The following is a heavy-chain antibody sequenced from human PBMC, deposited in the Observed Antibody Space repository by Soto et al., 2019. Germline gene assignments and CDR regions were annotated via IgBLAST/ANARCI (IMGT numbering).Heavy chain of an antibody. Sequence: EVQLVQSGPEVKKPGESLTISCKGSGYTFSNYWIAWMRQRPGRGLEWMGIIFPADSDFRYSPSLQGQVTISVDKYRSSAYLRWSSLQASDTAIYFCARTIRLGELFDSWGQGTLVTVSS. CDR1: GYTFSNYW. CDR3: ARTIRLGELFDS. D-gene: IGHD3-16*01. J-gene: IGHJ4*02. V-gene: IGHV5-51*01. CDR2: IFPADSDF.